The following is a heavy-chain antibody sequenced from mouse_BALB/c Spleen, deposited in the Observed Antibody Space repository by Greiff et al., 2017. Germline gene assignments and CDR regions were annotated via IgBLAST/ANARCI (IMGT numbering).Heavy chain of an antibody. CDR3: ACNYHAMDY. D-gene: IGHD2-1*01. V-gene: IGHV5-4*02. CDR1: GFTFSDYY. Sequence: EVKLVESGGGLVKPGGSLKLSCAASGFTFSDYYMYWVRQTPEKRLEWVATISDGGSYTYYPDSVKGRFTISRDNAKNNLYLQMSSLKSEDTAMYYCACNYHAMDYWGQGTSVTVSS. CDR2: ISDGGSYT. J-gene: IGHJ4*01.